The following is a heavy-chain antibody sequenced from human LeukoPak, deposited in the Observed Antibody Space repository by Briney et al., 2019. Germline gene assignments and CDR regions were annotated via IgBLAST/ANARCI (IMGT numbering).Heavy chain of an antibody. Sequence: ASVKVSCKASGYTFTGYYMHWVRQAPGQGLEWMGWMNPNSGNTGYAQKFQGRVTMTRNTSISTAYMELSSLRSEDTAVYYCARQPSSGWYNNWFDPWGQGTLVTVSS. CDR3: ARQPSSGWYNNWFDP. V-gene: IGHV1-8*02. CDR1: GYTFTGYY. D-gene: IGHD6-19*01. CDR2: MNPNSGNT. J-gene: IGHJ5*02.